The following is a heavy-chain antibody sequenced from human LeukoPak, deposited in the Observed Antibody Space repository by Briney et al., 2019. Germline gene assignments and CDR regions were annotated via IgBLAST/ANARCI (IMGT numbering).Heavy chain of an antibody. CDR2: IYTSGST. CDR1: GGSISSGSYY. CDR3: ARATAFFDI. Sequence: SQTLSLTCTVSGGSISSGSYYWSWIRQPAGKGLEWIGRIYTSGSTNYNPSLKSRVTISVDTSKNQFSLKLTSVTAADTAVYYCARATAFFDIWGQGTMVTVSS. J-gene: IGHJ3*02. V-gene: IGHV4-61*02.